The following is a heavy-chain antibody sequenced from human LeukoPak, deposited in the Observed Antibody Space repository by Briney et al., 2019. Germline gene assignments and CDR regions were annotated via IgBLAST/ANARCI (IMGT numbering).Heavy chain of an antibody. CDR1: RLTFSTYA. V-gene: IGHV3-23*01. D-gene: IGHD2-2*01. CDR3: AKSQRNDQQVVQRIDY. CDR2: ISGSGDTT. J-gene: IGHJ4*02. Sequence: PPGGSLRLSCTASRLTFSTYAMSWVRQAPGKGLEWVSSISGSGDTTYYTGSVKGRFTISRDNSKNALYLQMSSLRAEDTAVYYCAKSQRNDQQVVQRIDYWGQGTLVTVSS.